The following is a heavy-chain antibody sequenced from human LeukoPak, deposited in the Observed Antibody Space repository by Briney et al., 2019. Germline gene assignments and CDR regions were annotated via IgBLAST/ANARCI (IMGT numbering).Heavy chain of an antibody. V-gene: IGHV3-30*18. J-gene: IGHJ5*02. CDR2: ISHDGSNK. CDR1: GFTFSSYG. D-gene: IGHD3-10*01. CDR3: AKDGNYYGSGSYPNWFDP. Sequence: GRSLRLSCAASGFTFSSYGMHWVRQAPGKGLEWVAVISHDGSNKYYADSVKGRFTISRDNSKNTLYLQMNSLRAEDTAVYYCAKDGNYYGSGSYPNWFDPWGQGTLVTVSS.